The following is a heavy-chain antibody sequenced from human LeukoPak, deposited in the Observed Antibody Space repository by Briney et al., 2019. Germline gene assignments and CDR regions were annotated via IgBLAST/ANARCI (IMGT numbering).Heavy chain of an antibody. Sequence: ASVKVSCKASGYTFTSYGISWVRQAPGQGLEWMGWISAYNGNTNYAQKLQGRVTMTTDTSTSTAYMELRSLRSEDTAVYYCARNTYYDFWSGYSSSSGHIGYWGQGTLVTVSS. D-gene: IGHD3-3*01. CDR2: ISAYNGNT. CDR1: GYTFTSYG. J-gene: IGHJ4*02. CDR3: ARNTYYDFWSGYSSSSGHIGY. V-gene: IGHV1-18*01.